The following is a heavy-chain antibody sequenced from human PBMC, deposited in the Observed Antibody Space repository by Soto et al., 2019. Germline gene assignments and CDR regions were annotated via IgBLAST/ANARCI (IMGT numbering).Heavy chain of an antibody. CDR1: GGSISSYY. V-gene: IGHV4-59*08. Sequence: SETLSLTCTVSGGSISSYYWSWIRQPPGKGLEWIGYIYYSGSTNYNPSLKSRVTLSVDTSKNQFSLKLSSVTAADTAVYYCARFAPLYGEYAFDIWGQGTMVTVSS. CDR2: IYYSGST. J-gene: IGHJ3*02. CDR3: ARFAPLYGEYAFDI. D-gene: IGHD2-8*01.